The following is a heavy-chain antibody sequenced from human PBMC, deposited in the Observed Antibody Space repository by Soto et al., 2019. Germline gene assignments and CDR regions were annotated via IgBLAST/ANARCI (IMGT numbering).Heavy chain of an antibody. CDR2: ISHDGIKE. Sequence: PGGSLRLSCAASVFTFSTYAMHWVRQAPGKGLEWVAVISHDGIKEQYADSVKGRFTISRDNSKNTLYLQMNSLRHGDTAVYHCVASGLSFEYWGQGTMVTVSS. V-gene: IGHV3-30-3*01. J-gene: IGHJ4*02. CDR3: VASGLSFEY. D-gene: IGHD3-16*02. CDR1: VFTFSTYA.